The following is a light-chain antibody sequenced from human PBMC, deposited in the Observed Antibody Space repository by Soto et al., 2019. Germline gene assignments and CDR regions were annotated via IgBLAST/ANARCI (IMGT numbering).Light chain of an antibody. CDR2: GAS. V-gene: IGKV3-20*01. CDR1: QSVTSSF. CDR3: QHYGSTWT. Sequence: EIVLTQSPGTLSLSPGERATLSCRASQSVTSSFLAWYQQKPGQAPRLLIDGASSRATGIPDRFSGSGSGTDFTLTISRLEPEDCAVYYCQHYGSTWTFGQGTKVAIK. J-gene: IGKJ1*01.